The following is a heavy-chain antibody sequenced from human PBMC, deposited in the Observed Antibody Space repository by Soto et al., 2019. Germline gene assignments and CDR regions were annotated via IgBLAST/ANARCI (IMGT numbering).Heavy chain of an antibody. Sequence: GGSLRLSCAASGFTFSNYNMNWVRQGPGKGLEWVSYVSSGSSTIYYADSVKGRFTISRDNAKNSLYLQMNSLRDEDTAVYYCARDHVGSGSYYQGYFFDYWGQGALVTVSS. D-gene: IGHD3-10*01. CDR3: ARDHVGSGSYYQGYFFDY. J-gene: IGHJ4*02. CDR2: VSSGSSTI. CDR1: GFTFSNYN. V-gene: IGHV3-48*02.